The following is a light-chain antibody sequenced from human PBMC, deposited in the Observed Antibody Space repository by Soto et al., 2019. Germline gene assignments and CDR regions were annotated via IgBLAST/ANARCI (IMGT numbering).Light chain of an antibody. CDR2: DVT. CDR3: SSYTSSSTLV. J-gene: IGLJ1*01. V-gene: IGLV2-14*01. Sequence: QSALTQPAFVSGSPGQSITISCTGTNSDVGGHNFVSWYQQHPGKVPKLMIYDVTSRPSGVSNRFSGSKSGNTASLTISGLQAEDEADYYCSSYTSSSTLVFGTGTKLTVL. CDR1: NSDVGGHNF.